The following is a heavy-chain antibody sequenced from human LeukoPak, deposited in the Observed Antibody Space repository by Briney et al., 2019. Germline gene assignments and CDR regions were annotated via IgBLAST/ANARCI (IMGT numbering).Heavy chain of an antibody. Sequence: GASVKVSCKASGGTFSSYAISWVRQAPGQGLEWMERIIPILGIANYAQKFQGRVTITADKSTSTAYMELSSLRSEDTAVYYCARGGTPTGSGGGCNDYSGEASLVT. J-gene: IGHJ4*02. CDR3: ARGGTPTGSGGGCNDY. V-gene: IGHV1-69*04. CDR1: GGTFSSYA. D-gene: IGHD2-15*01. CDR2: IIPILGIA.